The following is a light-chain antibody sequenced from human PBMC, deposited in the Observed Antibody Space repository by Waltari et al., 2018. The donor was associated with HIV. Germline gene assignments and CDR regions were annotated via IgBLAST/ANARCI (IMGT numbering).Light chain of an antibody. Sequence: IQMTQSPSSLSASVGDTVTITCRASQSISSYLNWYQQKPGKAPNHLIYAASSLQSGVPSRFSGSGSGTDFTLTISSLQPEDFATYYCQQSYSTPRTFGQGTKVEIK. CDR2: AAS. CDR1: QSISSY. J-gene: IGKJ1*01. CDR3: QQSYSTPRT. V-gene: IGKV1-39*01.